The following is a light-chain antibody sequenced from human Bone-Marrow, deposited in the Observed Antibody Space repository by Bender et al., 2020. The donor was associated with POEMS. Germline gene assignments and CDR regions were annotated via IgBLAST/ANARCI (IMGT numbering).Light chain of an antibody. J-gene: IGLJ3*02. V-gene: IGLV2-23*01. CDR3: QSYDNSLSTWV. CDR2: EGS. Sequence: QSALTQPASVSGSPGQSITISCTGTSSDVGSYNRVSWYQQHPGKAPKLMIYEGSERPSGVSSRFSGSKSGNTASLTISGLQAEDEADYYCQSYDNSLSTWVFGGGTKLTVL. CDR1: SSDVGSYNR.